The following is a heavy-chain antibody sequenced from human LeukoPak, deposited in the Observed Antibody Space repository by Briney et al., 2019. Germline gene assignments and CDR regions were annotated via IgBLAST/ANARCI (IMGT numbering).Heavy chain of an antibody. D-gene: IGHD6-19*01. Sequence: GGSLRLSCAASGFIFSSYWMHWVRHAPGKGLAWVSRINTDGSSTSYADSVKGRFTISRDNAKNTLYLQMNSLRAEDTAVYYCARVQRGIAVALDYWGQGTLATVSS. V-gene: IGHV3-74*01. CDR2: INTDGSST. CDR1: GFIFSSYW. CDR3: ARVQRGIAVALDY. J-gene: IGHJ4*02.